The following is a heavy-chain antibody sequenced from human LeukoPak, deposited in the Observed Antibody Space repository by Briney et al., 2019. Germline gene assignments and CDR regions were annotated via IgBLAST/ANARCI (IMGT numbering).Heavy chain of an antibody. D-gene: IGHD4-23*01. J-gene: IGHJ4*02. CDR2: ISWGSDSV. V-gene: IGHV3-9*01. CDR1: GFTFDDYA. CDR3: AKDWSYGGNSWKYFGS. Sequence: PGGSLRLSCAASGFTFDDYAMHWVRQAPGKGLEWVSGISWGSDSVDYADSVKGRFTISRDNAKSSLYLQMNSLRADDTALYYCAKDWSYGGNSWKYFGSWGQGILVTVSS.